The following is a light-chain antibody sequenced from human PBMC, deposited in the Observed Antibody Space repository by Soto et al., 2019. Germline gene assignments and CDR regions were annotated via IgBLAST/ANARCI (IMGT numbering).Light chain of an antibody. CDR1: QSVSNN. CDR2: GAS. Sequence: EIVMTQSPATLSVSPGERATLSCRASQSVSNNLAWYPQKPCQAPRLLIYGASTRATGIPSRFSGSGSGTEFTLTVSSLQSEDFAVYYCQQYYTWPRTFGQGTKVEIK. J-gene: IGKJ1*01. V-gene: IGKV3-15*01. CDR3: QQYYTWPRT.